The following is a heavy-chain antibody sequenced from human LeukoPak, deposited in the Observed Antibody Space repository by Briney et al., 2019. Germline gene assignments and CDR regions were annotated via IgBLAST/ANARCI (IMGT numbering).Heavy chain of an antibody. Sequence: PGGSLRLSCAASGFTFSRYAMSWVRQAPGKGLEWVSAISGSGGNTYYADSVKGRFTISRDNSKNTLYLQMNSLRAEDTAVYYCAKDRDCSSTSCYGGNYWGQGTLVTVSS. D-gene: IGHD2-2*01. CDR1: GFTFSRYA. J-gene: IGHJ4*02. CDR3: AKDRDCSSTSCYGGNY. CDR2: ISGSGGNT. V-gene: IGHV3-23*01.